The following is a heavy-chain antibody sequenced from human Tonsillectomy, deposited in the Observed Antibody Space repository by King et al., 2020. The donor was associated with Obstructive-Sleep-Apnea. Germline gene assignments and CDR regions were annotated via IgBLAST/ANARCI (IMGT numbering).Heavy chain of an antibody. J-gene: IGHJ2*01. CDR2: INTNTGNP. D-gene: IGHD3-10*01. V-gene: IGHV7-4-1*02. CDR1: GYTFTTYA. Sequence: VQLVQSGSELKKPGASVKVSCKASGYTFTTYALHWVRQAPGQGLEWMGWINTNTGNPTYAKGFTGRFVFSLDTSVYTTYLQISSLKAEDTAVYYCARSKITMVRGADRYFDLWGRGTLVTVSS. CDR3: ARSKITMVRGADRYFDL.